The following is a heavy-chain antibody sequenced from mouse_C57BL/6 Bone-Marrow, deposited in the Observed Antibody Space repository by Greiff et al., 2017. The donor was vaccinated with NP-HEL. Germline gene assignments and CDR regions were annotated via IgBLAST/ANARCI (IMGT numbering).Heavy chain of an antibody. CDR3: ANYYGNYGFDY. J-gene: IGHJ2*01. Sequence: VQLQQSGPGLVKPSQSLSLTCSVTGYSITSGYYWNWIRQFPGNKLEWMGYISYDGSNNYNPSLENRISITRDTSKNQFFLKLNSVTTEDTATYYCANYYGNYGFDYWGQGTTLTVSS. CDR1: GYSITSGYY. V-gene: IGHV3-6*01. D-gene: IGHD2-1*01. CDR2: ISYDGSN.